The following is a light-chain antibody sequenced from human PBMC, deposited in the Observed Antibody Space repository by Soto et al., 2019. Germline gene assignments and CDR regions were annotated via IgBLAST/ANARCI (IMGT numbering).Light chain of an antibody. CDR3: SSYTSSSTGV. Sequence: QSVLTQPASVSGSPGHSITISCTGTSSDVGGYNYVSWYQQHPGKAPKLMIYDVSNRPSGVSNRFSGSKSGNTASLTISGLQAEDEDDYYCSSYTSSSTGVFGTGNKVTVL. CDR1: SSDVGGYNY. J-gene: IGLJ1*01. CDR2: DVS. V-gene: IGLV2-14*01.